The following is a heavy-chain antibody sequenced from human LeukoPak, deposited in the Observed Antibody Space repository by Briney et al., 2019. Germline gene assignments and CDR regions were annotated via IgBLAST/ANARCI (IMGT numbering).Heavy chain of an antibody. CDR2: IYNDGST. CDR1: GFTVRSYY. D-gene: IGHD5-12*01. J-gene: IGHJ4*02. V-gene: IGHV3-53*01. Sequence: PGGSLRLSCTASGFTVRSYYMSWFRQAPGKGLEWASVIYNDGSTYYADSVRGRFFISKDTSKNTLYLQMNNLRADDTAVYYCARESGYAVGDSWGLGTLVTVSS. CDR3: ARESGYAVGDS.